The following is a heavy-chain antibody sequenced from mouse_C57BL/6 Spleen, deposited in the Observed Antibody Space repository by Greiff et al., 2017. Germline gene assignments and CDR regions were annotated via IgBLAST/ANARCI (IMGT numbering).Heavy chain of an antibody. Sequence: EVQLQQSGPELVKPGASVKISCKASGYTFTDYYMNWVKQSHGKSLEWIGDINPNNGGTSYNQKFKGKATLTVDKSSSTAYMELRSLTSEDSAVYYCATLNYYGSSSYYFDYWGQGTTLTVSS. V-gene: IGHV1-26*01. D-gene: IGHD1-1*01. CDR2: INPNNGGT. CDR3: ATLNYYGSSSYYFDY. J-gene: IGHJ2*01. CDR1: GYTFTDYY.